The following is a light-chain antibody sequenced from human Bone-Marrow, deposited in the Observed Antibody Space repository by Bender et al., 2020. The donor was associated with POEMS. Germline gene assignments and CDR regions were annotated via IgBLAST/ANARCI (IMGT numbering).Light chain of an antibody. J-gene: IGLJ3*02. Sequence: QSALTQPASVSASPGQSITISCTGSSGDVASNNFVSWYQHHPGEAPKLMIYKNTERPSGVSNRFSGSKSGNTASLTISGLQAEDEADYYCCSNSPIYSWVFGGGTKLTVL. V-gene: IGLV2-23*01. CDR2: KNT. CDR1: SGDVASNNF. CDR3: CSNSPIYSWV.